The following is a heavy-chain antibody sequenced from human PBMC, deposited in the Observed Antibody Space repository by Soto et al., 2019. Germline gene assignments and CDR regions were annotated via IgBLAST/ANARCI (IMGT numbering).Heavy chain of an antibody. Sequence: QMQLVQSGPEVKKPGTSVKVSCKASGFTFTSSAVQWVRQARGQRLEWIGWIVVGSGNTNYAQKFQERVTITRDMSTSTAYMELSSLRSEDTAVYYCAAAYCSGGSCYVFYYGMDVWGQGTTVTVSS. CDR1: GFTFTSSA. CDR2: IVVGSGNT. CDR3: AAAYCSGGSCYVFYYGMDV. V-gene: IGHV1-58*01. D-gene: IGHD2-15*01. J-gene: IGHJ6*02.